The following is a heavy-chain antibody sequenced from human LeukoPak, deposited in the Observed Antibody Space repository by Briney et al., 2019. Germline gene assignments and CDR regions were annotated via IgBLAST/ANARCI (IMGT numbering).Heavy chain of an antibody. V-gene: IGHV4-4*02. CDR1: GDSISNGYW. CDR3: ATGPLALG. CDR2: IYHSGST. J-gene: IGHJ3*01. D-gene: IGHD6-19*01. Sequence: PSETLSLTCTVSGDSISNGYWWTWVRQRPGEGLEWIGDIYHSGSTNYNPSLKSRLTISVDKSKDQVSLSLRSVTAADTAVYYCATGPLALGWGQGTMVTVSS.